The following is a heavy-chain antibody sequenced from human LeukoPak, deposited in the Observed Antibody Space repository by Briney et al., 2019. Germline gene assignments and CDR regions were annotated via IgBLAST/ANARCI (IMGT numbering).Heavy chain of an antibody. Sequence: SETLSLTCTVSDDSISDYYRGWIRQPPGKGLEWIGYFHNSGTSTYNPSLKSRVTISADTSKNQFTLKLNSLTTADTAVYYCTRGAGWLIDYWGQGILVTVSS. CDR2: FHNSGTS. CDR3: TRGAGWLIDY. D-gene: IGHD3-16*01. J-gene: IGHJ4*02. CDR1: DDSISDYY. V-gene: IGHV4-59*01.